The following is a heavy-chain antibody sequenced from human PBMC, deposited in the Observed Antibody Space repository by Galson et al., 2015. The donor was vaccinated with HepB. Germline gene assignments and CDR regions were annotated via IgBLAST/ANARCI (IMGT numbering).Heavy chain of an antibody. CDR1: GGSISSSSYY. CDR2: IYYSGST. CDR3: ARLKLLWFGDPPFPDY. J-gene: IGHJ4*02. Sequence: ETLSLTCTVSGGSISSSSYYWGWIRQPPGKGLEWIGSIYYSGSTYYNPSLKSRVTISVDTSKNQFSLKLSSVTAADTAVYYCARLKLLWFGDPPFPDYWGQGTLVTVSS. V-gene: IGHV4-39*01. D-gene: IGHD3-10*01.